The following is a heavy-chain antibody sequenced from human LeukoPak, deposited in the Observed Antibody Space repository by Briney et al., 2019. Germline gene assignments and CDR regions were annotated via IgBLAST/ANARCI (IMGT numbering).Heavy chain of an antibody. Sequence: RPGGSLRLSCTVPGFTVSSNSMSWVRQAPGKGLEWVSFIYSDNTHYSDSVKGRFTISRDNSKNTLYLQMNSLRAEDTAVYYCARRAGAYSHPYDYWGQGTLVTVSS. V-gene: IGHV3-53*01. CDR1: GFTVSSNS. J-gene: IGHJ4*02. CDR3: ARRAGAYSHPYDY. D-gene: IGHD4/OR15-4a*01. CDR2: IYSDNT.